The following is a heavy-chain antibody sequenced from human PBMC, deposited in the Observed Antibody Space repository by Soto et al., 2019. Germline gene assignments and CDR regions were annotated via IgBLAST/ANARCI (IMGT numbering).Heavy chain of an antibody. D-gene: IGHD1-26*01. V-gene: IGHV1-69*13. CDR3: ARARSYTYVFAY. Sequence: SVKVSCKASGGTFSSYAISWVRQAPGQGLEWMGGIIPIFGTSNYAQKFQGRVTITADESTSTAYMELSSLRSEDTAVYYCARARSYTYVFAYWGQAPRVPVSS. CDR2: IIPIFGTS. J-gene: IGHJ4*02. CDR1: GGTFSSYA.